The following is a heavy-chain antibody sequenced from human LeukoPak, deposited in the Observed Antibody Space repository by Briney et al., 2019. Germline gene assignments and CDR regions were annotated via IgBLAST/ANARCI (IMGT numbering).Heavy chain of an antibody. V-gene: IGHV4-34*01. J-gene: IGHJ3*02. CDR3: ARRNERRAPGAFDI. CDR1: GGSFSGYY. Sequence: SETVSLTRAVYGGSFSGYYWSWIRQPPGKGLEWIGEINHSGSTNYNPSLKSRVTISVDTSKNQFSLKLSSVTAADTAVYYCARRNERRAPGAFDIWGQGR. CDR2: INHSGST. D-gene: IGHD1-1*01.